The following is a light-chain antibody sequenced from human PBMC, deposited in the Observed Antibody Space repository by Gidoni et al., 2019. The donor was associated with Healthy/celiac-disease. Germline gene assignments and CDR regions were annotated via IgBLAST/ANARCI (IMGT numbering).Light chain of an antibody. CDR1: SSDVGSYNL. Sequence: QSALTQPASVAGSPGQSITISCTGTSSDVGSYNLVPWYQQHPGKAPTLMIYEGSQRPSGVSNRFSGSNSGTAASLTISGLQAEDEADYYCCSYACSSTLVFGGGTKLTVL. CDR3: CSYACSSTLV. J-gene: IGLJ2*01. V-gene: IGLV2-23*01. CDR2: EGS.